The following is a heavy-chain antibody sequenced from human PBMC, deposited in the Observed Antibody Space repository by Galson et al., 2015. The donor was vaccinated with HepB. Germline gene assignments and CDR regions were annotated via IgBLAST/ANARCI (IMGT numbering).Heavy chain of an antibody. CDR3: ARAGGFGSTSWYFDL. V-gene: IGHV6-1*01. J-gene: IGHJ2*01. CDR2: TYYRSKWYS. Sequence: CAISGDSVSSNIAAWNWIRQSPSRGLEWLGRTYYRSKWYSDYAPSVRGRITVNSDTSKNQFSLQLNSVTPDDTAVYYCARAGGFGSTSWYFDLWGRGTLVTVSS. CDR1: GDSVSSNIAA. D-gene: IGHD2-2*01.